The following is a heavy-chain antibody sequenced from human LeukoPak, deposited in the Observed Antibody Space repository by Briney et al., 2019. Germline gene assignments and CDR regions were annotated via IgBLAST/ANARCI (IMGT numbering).Heavy chain of an antibody. Sequence: PGRSLRLSCAASGFTFSSYAMHWVRQAPGKGLEWVAVISYDGSNKYYADSVKGRFTISRDNSKNTLYLQMNSLRAEDAAVYYCAKGQVAVGATKSVRWFDPWGQGTLVTVSS. CDR3: AKGQVAVGATKSVRWFDP. CDR2: ISYDGSNK. D-gene: IGHD1-26*01. V-gene: IGHV3-30-3*01. J-gene: IGHJ5*02. CDR1: GFTFSSYA.